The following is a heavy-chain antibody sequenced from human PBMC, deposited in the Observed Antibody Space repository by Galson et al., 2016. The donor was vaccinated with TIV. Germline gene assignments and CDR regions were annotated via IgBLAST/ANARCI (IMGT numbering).Heavy chain of an antibody. CDR1: GFSLSDTGVG. J-gene: IGHJ3*02. CDR3: AHIRITLIPDAFYI. V-gene: IGHV2-5*02. Sequence: PALVKPTQTLTLTCTFSGFSLSDTGVGVGWIRQPPGKALEWLGIFYWDDDTRYSPSLGSRLTITKDTSKNQVVLTVTDMDPGDPGTYFCAHIRITLIPDAFYIWGQGTTVTVSS. CDR2: FYWDDDT. D-gene: IGHD3-22*01.